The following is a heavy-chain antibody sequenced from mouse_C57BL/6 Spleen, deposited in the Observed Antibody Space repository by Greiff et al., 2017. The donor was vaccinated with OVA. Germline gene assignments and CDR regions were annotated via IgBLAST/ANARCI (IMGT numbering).Heavy chain of an antibody. Sequence: QVQLQQSGTELVKPGASVKLSCKASGYTFTSYWMHWVKQRPGQGLEWLGNINPSNGGTNYNDKFTSQATLTVDKSSSTAYMQLSSMTSEHYAVYYGARYGRNYYGNEVDYWGQGTTLTVSS. CDR3: ARYGRNYYGNEVDY. CDR1: GYTFTSYW. CDR2: INPSNGGT. D-gene: IGHD1-1*01. V-gene: IGHV1-53*01. J-gene: IGHJ2*01.